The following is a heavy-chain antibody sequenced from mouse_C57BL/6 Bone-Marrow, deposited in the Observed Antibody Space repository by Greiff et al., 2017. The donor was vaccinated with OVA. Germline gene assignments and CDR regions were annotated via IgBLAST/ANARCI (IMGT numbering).Heavy chain of an antibody. CDR1: GFTFSSYA. J-gene: IGHJ4*01. CDR2: ISSGGDYI. D-gene: IGHD2-1*01. Sequence: EVQVVESGEGLVKPGGSLKLSCAASGFTFSSYAMSWVRQTPEKRLEWVAYISSGGDYIYYADTVKGRFTISRDNARNTLYLQMSSLKSEDTAMYYCTRDGGNYPYYYAMDYWGQGTSVTVSS. V-gene: IGHV5-9-1*02. CDR3: TRDGGNYPYYYAMDY.